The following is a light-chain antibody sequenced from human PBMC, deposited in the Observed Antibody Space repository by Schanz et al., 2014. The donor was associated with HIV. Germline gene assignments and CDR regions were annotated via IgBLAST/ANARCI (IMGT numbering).Light chain of an antibody. CDR2: DTT. J-gene: IGLJ3*02. CDR3: QSFDSSLNGVV. V-gene: IGLV1-40*01. Sequence: QSVLAQPPSVSGAPGQRVAISCTGSSTNIGEDYDVHWYRLIPGATPELVLFDTTNRPSGVPARFSGSKSGSSASLAISGLQADDEADYFCQSFDSSLNGVVFGGGTKLTVL. CDR1: STNIGEDYD.